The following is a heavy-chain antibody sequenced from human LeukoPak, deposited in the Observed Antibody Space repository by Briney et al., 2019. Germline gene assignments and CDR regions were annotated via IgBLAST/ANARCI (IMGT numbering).Heavy chain of an antibody. J-gene: IGHJ5*02. CDR3: AKWGPQPYCSSTSYST. D-gene: IGHD2-2*01. CDR2: ISGSGGST. Sequence: PGGSLRLSCAASGFTFSSYAMSWVRQAPGKGLEWVSAISGSGGSTYYADSVKGRFTISRDNSKNTLYLQMNSLRAEDTAVYYCAKWGPQPYCSSTSYSTWGQGTLVIVSS. CDR1: GFTFSSYA. V-gene: IGHV3-23*01.